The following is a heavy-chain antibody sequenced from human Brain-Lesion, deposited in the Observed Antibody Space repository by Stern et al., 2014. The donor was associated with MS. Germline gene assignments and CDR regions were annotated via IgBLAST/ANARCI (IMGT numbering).Heavy chain of an antibody. D-gene: IGHD4-23*01. CDR1: GYTFTDYF. V-gene: IGHV1-2*04. J-gene: IGHJ6*02. Sequence: QVQLVQSGAEVKKPGASVKVSCKASGYTFTDYFMHWVRQAPGQGLEWLGWINTYSADTKSAQKFQGWVTMTRDSSISTAYMELNSLRSDDTAVYYCARVPGGVFGGMDVWGQGPTVT. CDR3: ARVPGGVFGGMDV. CDR2: INTYSADT.